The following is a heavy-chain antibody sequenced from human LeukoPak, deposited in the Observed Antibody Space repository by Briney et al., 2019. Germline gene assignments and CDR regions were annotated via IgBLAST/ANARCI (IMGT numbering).Heavy chain of an antibody. Sequence: GGSLRLSCAASGFTFSSYSMNWVRQAPGQGLEWVSYISHSTSIIYYADSLKGRFTISRDNSKNTLCLQMNSLRVEDTAVYYCARRAGAYSHPYDYWGQGTLVTVSS. CDR2: ISHSTSII. CDR3: ARRAGAYSHPYDY. CDR1: GFTFSSYS. J-gene: IGHJ4*02. D-gene: IGHD4/OR15-4a*01. V-gene: IGHV3-48*01.